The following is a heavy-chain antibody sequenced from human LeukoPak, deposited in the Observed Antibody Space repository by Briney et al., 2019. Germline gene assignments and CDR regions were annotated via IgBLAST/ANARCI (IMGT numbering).Heavy chain of an antibody. CDR2: INPNSGGT. D-gene: IGHD3-22*01. J-gene: IGHJ1*01. V-gene: IGHV1-2*06. CDR3: ARDLSPTVIVATARLQH. Sequence: ASVKVSCKASGYTFTGYYMHWVRQAPGQGLEWMGRINPNSGGTNYAQKFQGRVTMTRDTSISTAYMELSRLRSDDTAVYYCARDLSPTVIVATARLQHWGQGTLVTVSS. CDR1: GYTFTGYY.